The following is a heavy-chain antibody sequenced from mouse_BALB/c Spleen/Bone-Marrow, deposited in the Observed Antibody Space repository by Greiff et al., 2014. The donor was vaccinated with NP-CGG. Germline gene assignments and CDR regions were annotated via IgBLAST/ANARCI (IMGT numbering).Heavy chain of an antibody. CDR2: INPYNDGT. D-gene: IGHD1-2*01. V-gene: IGHV1-14*01. CDR3: ARRQFITTAAWFAY. CDR1: GYTFTSYV. J-gene: IGHJ3*01. Sequence: LQESGPELVKPGASVKMSCKASGYTFTSYVMHWAKQKPGQGLEWIGYINPYNDGTKYNEKFKGKATLTSDKSSSTAYMELSSLTSEDSAVYYCARRQFITTAAWFAYWGQGTLVTVSA.